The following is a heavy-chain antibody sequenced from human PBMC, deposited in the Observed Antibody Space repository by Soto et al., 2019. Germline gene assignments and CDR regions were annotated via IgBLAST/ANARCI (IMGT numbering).Heavy chain of an antibody. V-gene: IGHV3-30*01. CDR1: GFIFSNNA. D-gene: IGHD3-3*01. CDR2: ISYDSSEI. J-gene: IGHJ4*01. Sequence: VGTLRLSCVGSGFIFSNNAMHWVRQAPGKGLEWVAFISYDSSEIFYADSVKGRFTISRGNLKNTLFLHMNSPRADDTAVYYCAIARVADSSLDHWGRGVLVTVSS. CDR3: AIARVADSSLDH.